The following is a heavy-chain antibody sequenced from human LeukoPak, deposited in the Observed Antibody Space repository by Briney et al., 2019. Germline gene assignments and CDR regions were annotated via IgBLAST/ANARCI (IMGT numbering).Heavy chain of an antibody. J-gene: IGHJ4*02. V-gene: IGHV1-18*04. D-gene: IGHD5-18*01. Sequence: ASVTVSCKAFGYTFTSYGISWVRQAPGQGLEWMGWISAYDGNTNYAQKLQGRVTMTTDTSTSTAYMELRSLRSDDTAVYYCARDGLGGRAMVTEPDYWGQGTLVTVSS. CDR1: GYTFTSYG. CDR3: ARDGLGGRAMVTEPDY. CDR2: ISAYDGNT.